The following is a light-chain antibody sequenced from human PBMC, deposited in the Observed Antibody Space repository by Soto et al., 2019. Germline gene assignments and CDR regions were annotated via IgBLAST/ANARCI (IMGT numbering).Light chain of an antibody. CDR3: QQYDSYPFT. CDR1: QSINNW. CDR2: KAS. V-gene: IGKV1-5*03. Sequence: DIPMTQSPSTLSASEGDRVTITCRASQSINNWLAWYQQKPGKAPKLLISKASNVKSGVPSRFSGTGSGTEFTLTISSLQPDDFASYYCQQYDSYPFTFGGGTKVEI. J-gene: IGKJ4*01.